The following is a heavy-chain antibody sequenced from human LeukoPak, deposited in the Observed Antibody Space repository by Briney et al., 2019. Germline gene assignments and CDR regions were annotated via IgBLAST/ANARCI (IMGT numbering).Heavy chain of an antibody. CDR2: INPSGGST. V-gene: IGHV1-46*01. Sequence: ASVKVSCKASGYTFTSYYMRWVRQAPGQGLEWMGIINPSGGSTSYAQKFQGRVTMTRDTSTSTVYMELSSLRSEDTAVYYCARDGSGWLPLDYWGQGTLVTVSS. J-gene: IGHJ4*02. CDR1: GYTFTSYY. D-gene: IGHD6-19*01. CDR3: ARDGSGWLPLDY.